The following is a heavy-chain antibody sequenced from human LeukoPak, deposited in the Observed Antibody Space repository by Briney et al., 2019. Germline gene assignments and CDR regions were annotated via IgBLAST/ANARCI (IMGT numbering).Heavy chain of an antibody. J-gene: IGHJ5*02. D-gene: IGHD2-2*01. Sequence: SETLSLTCTVSGGSISSYYWSWIRQPPGKGLEWLGYVSYTGGTNYNPSLKSRVTISIDTSKNQFSLKLSSVTAADTAVYFCASGGFCGSTTCYPTWFDPWGQGTLVTVSS. CDR3: ASGGFCGSTTCYPTWFDP. CDR1: GGSISSYY. V-gene: IGHV4-59*01. CDR2: VSYTGGT.